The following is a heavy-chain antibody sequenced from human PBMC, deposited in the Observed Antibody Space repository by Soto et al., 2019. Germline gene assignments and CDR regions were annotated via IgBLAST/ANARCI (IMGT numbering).Heavy chain of an antibody. CDR2: INTYNGNT. CDR3: ARNLPRYCSATSCPFDS. CDR1: GYNFDKYG. J-gene: IGHJ4*02. D-gene: IGHD2-2*01. V-gene: IGHV1-18*01. Sequence: ASVKVSCKASGYNFDKYGISWVRQAPGRGLEWVGRINTYNGNTDYEQNLQGRVTMTTDTSTSTAYMEVRSLRSDDTAVYYCARNLPRYCSATSCPFDSWGQGTLVTVSS.